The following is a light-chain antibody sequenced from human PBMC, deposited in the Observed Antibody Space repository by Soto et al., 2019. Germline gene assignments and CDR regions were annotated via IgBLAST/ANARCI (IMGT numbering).Light chain of an antibody. J-gene: IGKJ4*01. Sequence: DIQMTHSPSTLSASVGDSVTITCRASQDITSYLAWYQQKPGKAPNLLIYGASTLQSGVPSRFSGSGSGTDFTLTISSLQAEDFASYYCQQTRAYPSTFGGGTKV. CDR2: GAS. V-gene: IGKV1-9*01. CDR3: QQTRAYPST. CDR1: QDITSY.